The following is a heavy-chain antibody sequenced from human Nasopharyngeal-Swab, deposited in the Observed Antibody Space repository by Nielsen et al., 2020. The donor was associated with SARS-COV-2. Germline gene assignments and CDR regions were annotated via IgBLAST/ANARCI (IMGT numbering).Heavy chain of an antibody. J-gene: IGHJ2*01. CDR3: ASAYGGSYWYFDL. V-gene: IGHV3-30-3*01. D-gene: IGHD4-23*01. CDR1: GFTFSSYA. CDR2: ISYDGSNK. Sequence: GGSLRLSCAASGFTFSSYAMHWVRQAPGKGLEWVAVISYDGSNKYHADSVKGRFTISRDNSKNTLYLQMNSLRAEDTAVYYLASAYGGSYWYFDLWGRGTLVTVSS.